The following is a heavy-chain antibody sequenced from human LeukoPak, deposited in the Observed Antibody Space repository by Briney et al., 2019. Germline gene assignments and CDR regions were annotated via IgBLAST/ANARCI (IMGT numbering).Heavy chain of an antibody. J-gene: IGHJ4*02. D-gene: IGHD6-13*01. Sequence: SETLSLTCTVSGGSISSYYWSWIRQPPGKGLEWIGYIYYSGSTNYNPSLKSRVTISVDTSKNQFSLKLSSVTAADTAVYYCARDRRYSSSWYVYYFDYWGQGTLVTVSS. CDR2: IYYSGST. CDR3: ARDRRYSSSWYVYYFDY. V-gene: IGHV4-59*12. CDR1: GGSISSYY.